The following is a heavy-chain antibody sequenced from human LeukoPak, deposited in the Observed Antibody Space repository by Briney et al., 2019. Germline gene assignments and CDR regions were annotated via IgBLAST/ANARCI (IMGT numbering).Heavy chain of an antibody. CDR3: AKEKRRGYSYEFYYYYYGMDV. CDR1: GFTFSSYG. CDR2: IRYDGSNK. D-gene: IGHD5-18*01. Sequence: GGSLRLSYAASGFTFSSYGMRWVRQAPGKGLEWVAFIRYDGSNKYYADSVKGRFTISRDNSKNTLYLQMNSLRAEDTAVYYCAKEKRRGYSYEFYYYYYGMDVWGQGTTVTVSS. J-gene: IGHJ6*02. V-gene: IGHV3-30*02.